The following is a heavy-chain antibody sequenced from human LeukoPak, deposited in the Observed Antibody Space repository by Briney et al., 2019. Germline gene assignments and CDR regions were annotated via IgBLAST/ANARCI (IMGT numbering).Heavy chain of an antibody. CDR1: GGSISSYY. CDR3: ARDGAVAGTWIWDY. CDR2: IYYSGST. J-gene: IGHJ4*02. V-gene: IGHV4-59*01. D-gene: IGHD6-19*01. Sequence: PSETLSLTCTVSGGSISSYYWSWIRQPPGKGLEWIGYIYYSGSTNYNPSLKSRVTISVDTSKNQFSLKLSSVTAADTAVYYCARDGAVAGTWIWDYWGQGTLVTVSS.